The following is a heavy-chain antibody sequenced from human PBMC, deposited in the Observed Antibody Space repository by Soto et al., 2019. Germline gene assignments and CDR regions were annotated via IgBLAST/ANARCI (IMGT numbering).Heavy chain of an antibody. Sequence: SETLSLTCAAHGGSFSRYYSGWIRQPPGKGLESIGEINHSGSTNYNPSLKSRVTMSVDTSKNQFSLKLSSVTAADTAVYYCARARTSYDFWSGYYLGPWFDPWGQGTLVTVSS. V-gene: IGHV4-34*01. J-gene: IGHJ5*02. CDR3: ARARTSYDFWSGYYLGPWFDP. CDR2: INHSGST. D-gene: IGHD3-3*01. CDR1: GGSFSRYY.